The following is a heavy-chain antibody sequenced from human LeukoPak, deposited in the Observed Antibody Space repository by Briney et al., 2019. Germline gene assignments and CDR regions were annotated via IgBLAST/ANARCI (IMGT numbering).Heavy chain of an antibody. CDR3: ARPPRYDLWSGYYGVNCYYYYYMDV. CDR2: LNPNMGNT. J-gene: IGHJ6*03. V-gene: IGHV1-8*01. Sequence: GASVKASCKASGYTFTSYDINWVRQATGQGLERMGWLNPNMGNTGYAQNFQRRDTMTRNTSISTAYMELSKLRSEETAVYYCARPPRYDLWSGYYGVNCYYYYYMDVWGKGTTVTVSS. D-gene: IGHD3-3*01. CDR1: GYTFTSYD.